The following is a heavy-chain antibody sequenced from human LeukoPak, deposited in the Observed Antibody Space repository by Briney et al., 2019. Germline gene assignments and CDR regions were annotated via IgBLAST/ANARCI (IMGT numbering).Heavy chain of an antibody. CDR1: GFTFSSYS. CDR3: AKAIWVAATSSWFCLDY. V-gene: IGHV3-21*01. D-gene: IGHD3-10*01. CDR2: ISSSSSYI. J-gene: IGHJ4*02. Sequence: GGSLRLSCAASGFTFSSYSMNWVRQAPGRGLEWVSSISSSSSYIYYADSVKGQFTISRDNAKNSLYLQMNSLRPEDTAVYYCAKAIWVAATSSWFCLDYWGQGTLVTVSS.